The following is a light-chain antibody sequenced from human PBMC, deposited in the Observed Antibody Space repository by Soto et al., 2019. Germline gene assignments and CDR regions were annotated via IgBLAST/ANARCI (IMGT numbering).Light chain of an antibody. CDR1: QSISSW. J-gene: IGKJ1*01. CDR2: DAS. Sequence: DIQMTQSPSTLSASVGDRVTITCRASQSISSWLAWYQQKPGKAPKILIYDASSLESGVPSRFRGSGSGTEFTLTISRLQPDDFETYYCQQYNSYSQTFGQGTKVDIK. CDR3: QQYNSYSQT. V-gene: IGKV1-5*01.